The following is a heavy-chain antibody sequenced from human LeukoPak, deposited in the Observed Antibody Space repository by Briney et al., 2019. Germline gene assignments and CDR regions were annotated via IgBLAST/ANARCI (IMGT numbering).Heavy chain of an antibody. Sequence: ASVKVSCKASGYTFTGYYMHWVRQAPGQGLEWMGIINPSGGSTSYAQKFQGRVTMTRDTSTSTVYMELSSLRSEDTAVYYCARDLVVPAAILWGQGTLVTVSS. CDR3: ARDLVVPAAIL. CDR1: GYTFTGYY. J-gene: IGHJ4*02. D-gene: IGHD2-2*01. V-gene: IGHV1-46*01. CDR2: INPSGGST.